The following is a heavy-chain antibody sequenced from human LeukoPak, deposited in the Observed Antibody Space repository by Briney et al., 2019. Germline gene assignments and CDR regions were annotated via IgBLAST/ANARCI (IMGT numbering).Heavy chain of an antibody. D-gene: IGHD2-15*01. CDR1: GFTVSGNY. J-gene: IGHJ4*02. Sequence: GGSLRLSCAASGFTVSGNYMSWVRQAPGKGLEWVSGIYGGGGTYYADSVKGRFSISRDNSKNTLYLQMNSLRTEDTAVYSSARDLICSGGSCYSDYWGQGTLVTVSS. CDR2: IYGGGGT. CDR3: ARDLICSGGSCYSDY. V-gene: IGHV3-53*01.